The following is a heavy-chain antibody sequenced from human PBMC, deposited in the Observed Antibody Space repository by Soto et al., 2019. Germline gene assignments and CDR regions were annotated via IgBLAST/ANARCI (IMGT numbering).Heavy chain of an antibody. Sequence: QITLKESGPTLVKPTQTLTLTCTFSGFSLSTSGVGVGWIRQPPGKALEWLALIYWDDDKRYSPSLKSRLTITKDTSKNHVVLTMTNMDPVDTATYYCAHSTSTRHYDFWSGPRPDVWGQGTTVTVSS. J-gene: IGHJ6*02. CDR1: GFSLSTSGVG. CDR3: AHSTSTRHYDFWSGPRPDV. V-gene: IGHV2-5*02. CDR2: IYWDDDK. D-gene: IGHD3-3*01.